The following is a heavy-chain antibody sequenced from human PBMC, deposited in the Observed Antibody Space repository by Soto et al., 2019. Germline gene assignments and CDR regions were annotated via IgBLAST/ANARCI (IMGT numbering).Heavy chain of an antibody. J-gene: IGHJ4*02. D-gene: IGHD3-10*01. V-gene: IGHV1-69*06. CDR2: IIPIFGTA. CDR3: ARAYPGPPKLLWFGELETYYFDY. Sequence: QVQLVQSGAEVKKPGSSVKVSCKASGGTFSSYAISWVRQAPGQGLEWMGGIIPIFGTANYAQKFQGRVTITADKSTSTAYMELSSLRSEDTAVYYCARAYPGPPKLLWFGELETYYFDYWGQGTLVTVSS. CDR1: GGTFSSYA.